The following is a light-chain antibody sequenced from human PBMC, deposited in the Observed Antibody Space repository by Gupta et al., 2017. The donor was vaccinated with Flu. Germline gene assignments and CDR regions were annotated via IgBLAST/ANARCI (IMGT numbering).Light chain of an antibody. CDR1: QSLSST. V-gene: IGKV3-15*01. CDR3: QQYSNWPLT. J-gene: IGKJ4*01. CDR2: GAS. Sequence: ERATLSCRASQSLSSTFLAWYQQKPGQAPKLLISGASTRATGIPARFSGSGSGTDFTLTISTLQSEDFAVYYCQQYSNWPLTFGGGTKVEI.